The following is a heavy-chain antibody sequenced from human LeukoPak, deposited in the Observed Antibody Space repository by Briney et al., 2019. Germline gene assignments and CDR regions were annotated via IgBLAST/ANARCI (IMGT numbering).Heavy chain of an antibody. D-gene: IGHD6-6*01. CDR1: GFTLSSYS. V-gene: IGHV3-21*01. CDR2: ISTTSSYI. CDR3: ARDPVSGYSSSSYAFDI. J-gene: IGHJ3*02. Sequence: PGGSLRLSCAASGFTLSSYSMNWVRQAPGKGLEWVSAISTTSSYIYYADSLKGRFTISRDNAKNSLYLQMNSLRAEDTAVYCCARDPVSGYSSSSYAFDIWGQGTMVTVSS.